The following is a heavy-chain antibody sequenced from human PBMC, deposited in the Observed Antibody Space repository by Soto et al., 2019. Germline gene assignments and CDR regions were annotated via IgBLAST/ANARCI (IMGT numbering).Heavy chain of an antibody. CDR1: GFTFSSYG. Sequence: PGESLTISCAASGFTFSSYGMHWVRQAPGKGLEWVAVISYDGSNKYFADSVKGRFTISRGNSNNMLYLQLNGLSGDDTAVYYCARCKIYRTRTTWPPSSGMDVWGQGYTLTVCS. J-gene: IGHJ6*02. CDR3: ARCKIYRTRTTWPPSSGMDV. CDR2: ISYDGSNK. V-gene: IGHV3-30*03. D-gene: IGHD2-8*01.